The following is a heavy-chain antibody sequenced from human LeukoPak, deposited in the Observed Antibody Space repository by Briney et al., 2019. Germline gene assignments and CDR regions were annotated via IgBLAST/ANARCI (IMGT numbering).Heavy chain of an antibody. D-gene: IGHD1-26*01. Sequence: SETLSLTCTVSGGSISSGSYYWSWIRQTAGKGLEWIGRISTSGSTDYNPSLKSRVAISVDSSKNQFSLKLSSVTAADTAFYYCARYIVSYPHDAFDIWGQGTMVTVSS. V-gene: IGHV4-61*02. CDR1: GGSISSGSYY. J-gene: IGHJ3*02. CDR2: ISTSGST. CDR3: ARYIVSYPHDAFDI.